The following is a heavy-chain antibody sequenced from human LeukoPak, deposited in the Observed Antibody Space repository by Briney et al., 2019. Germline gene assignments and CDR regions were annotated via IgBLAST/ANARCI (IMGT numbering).Heavy chain of an antibody. CDR2: IYPGDSDT. V-gene: IGHV5-51*01. CDR3: ARQVWFGEFWFDP. D-gene: IGHD3-10*01. J-gene: IGHJ5*02. Sequence: GESLKISCQGSGYTFTTYWIGWVRQMPGKGLEWMGIIYPGDSDTRYSPSFQGQVTISADKSISTAYLQWSSLKASDTAMYYCARQVWFGEFWFDPWGQGTLVTVSS. CDR1: GYTFTTYW.